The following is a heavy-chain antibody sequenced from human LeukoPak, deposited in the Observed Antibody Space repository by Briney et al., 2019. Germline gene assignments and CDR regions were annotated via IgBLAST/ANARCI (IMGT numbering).Heavy chain of an antibody. V-gene: IGHV7-4-1*02. CDR3: ASHLLLPPYSAFDI. CDR2: INTNTGNP. Sequence: GASVKVSCKASGYTFTSYGISWVRQAPGQGLEWMGWINTNTGNPTYAQGFTGRFVFSLDTSVSTAYLQISSLKAEDTAVYYCASHLLLPPYSAFDIWGQGTMVTVSS. CDR1: GYTFTSYG. J-gene: IGHJ3*02. D-gene: IGHD2/OR15-2a*01.